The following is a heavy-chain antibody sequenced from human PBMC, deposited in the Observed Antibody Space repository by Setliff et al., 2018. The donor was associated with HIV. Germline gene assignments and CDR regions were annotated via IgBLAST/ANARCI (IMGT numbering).Heavy chain of an antibody. J-gene: IGHJ5*02. Sequence: PGGSLRLSCAATEFSFTSYSMHWVRQAPGKGLEWVAVISYDGSNNFYADSVRGRFTISRDDSKNTLFLQMNSLRVDDTAVYYCAREGGSSGHAGYFDPWGQGTLVTVSS. CDR2: ISYDGSNN. D-gene: IGHD6-19*01. V-gene: IGHV3-30*04. CDR3: AREGGSSGHAGYFDP. CDR1: EFSFTSYS.